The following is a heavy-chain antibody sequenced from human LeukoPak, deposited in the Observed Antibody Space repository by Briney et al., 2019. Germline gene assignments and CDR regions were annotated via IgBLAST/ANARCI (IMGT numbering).Heavy chain of an antibody. V-gene: IGHV4-30-2*01. CDR2: IYHSGST. Sequence: SETLSLTCTVSGGSISSGGYYWSWIRQPPGKGLEWIGYIYHSGSTYYNPSLKSRVTISVDRSKNQFSLKLSSVTAADTAVYYCARLYCSSTGYYYMDVWGKGTTVTVSS. CDR1: GGSISSGGYY. J-gene: IGHJ6*03. CDR3: ARLYCSSTGYYYMDV. D-gene: IGHD2-2*01.